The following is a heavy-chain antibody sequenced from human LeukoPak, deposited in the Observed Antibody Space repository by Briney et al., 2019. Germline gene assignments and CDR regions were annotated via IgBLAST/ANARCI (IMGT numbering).Heavy chain of an antibody. D-gene: IGHD3-22*01. Sequence: SETLSLTCTVSGGSISSYYWSWIRQPAGKGLEWIGRIYTSGSTNYNPSLKSRVTMSVDTSKNQFSLKLSSVTAADTAVYYCARDLSSSGYCYPDAFDIWGQGTMVTVSS. CDR3: ARDLSSSGYCYPDAFDI. CDR1: GGSISSYY. CDR2: IYTSGST. V-gene: IGHV4-4*07. J-gene: IGHJ3*02.